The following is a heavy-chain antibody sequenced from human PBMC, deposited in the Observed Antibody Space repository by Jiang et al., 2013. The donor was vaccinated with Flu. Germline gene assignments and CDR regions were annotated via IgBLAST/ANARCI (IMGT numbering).Heavy chain of an antibody. J-gene: IGHJ5*02. CDR3: ARTIAARRGFDP. CDR2: IYYSGST. Sequence: GLVKPSETLSLTCTVSGGSISSYYWSWIRQPPGKGLEWIGYIYYSGSTNYNPSLKSRVTISVDTSKNQFSLKLSSVTAADTAVYYCARTIAARRGFDPWGQGTLVTVSS. CDR1: GGSISSYY. D-gene: IGHD6-6*01. V-gene: IGHV4-59*01.